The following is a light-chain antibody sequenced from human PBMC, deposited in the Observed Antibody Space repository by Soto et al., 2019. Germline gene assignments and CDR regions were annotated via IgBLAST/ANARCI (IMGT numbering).Light chain of an antibody. V-gene: IGLV2-8*01. CDR2: EVN. Sequence: QSALTQPPSASGSPGQSVTISCTGTSSDVGGYNYVSWYQQHPGKAPKLVISEVNKRPSGVPDRFSGSKSGNTASLTVSGLQAEDEADYYCCSYAGTNNVIFGGGTKVTVL. CDR1: SSDVGGYNY. J-gene: IGLJ2*01. CDR3: CSYAGTNNVI.